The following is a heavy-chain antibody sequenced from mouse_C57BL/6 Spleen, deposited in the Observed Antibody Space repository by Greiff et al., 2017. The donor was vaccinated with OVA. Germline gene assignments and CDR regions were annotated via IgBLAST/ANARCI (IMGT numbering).Heavy chain of an antibody. CDR2: INPNNGGT. J-gene: IGHJ4*01. D-gene: IGHD1-1*01. CDR1: GYTFTDYN. V-gene: IGHV1-18*01. CDR3: ARSGPTPPGAMDY. Sequence: VQLKESGPELVKPGASVKIPCKASGYTFTDYNMDWVKQSHGKSLEWIGDINPNNGGTIYNQKFKGKATLTVDKSSSTAYMELRSLTSEDTAVYYCARSGPTPPGAMDYWGQGTSVTVSS.